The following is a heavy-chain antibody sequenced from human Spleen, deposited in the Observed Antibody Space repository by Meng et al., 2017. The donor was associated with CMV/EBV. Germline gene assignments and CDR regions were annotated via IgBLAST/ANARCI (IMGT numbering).Heavy chain of an antibody. J-gene: IGHJ4*02. Sequence: SLKISCAASGFTFDDYAMHWVRQAPGKGLEWVSGISWNSGSIGYADSVKGRFTISRDNAKNSLYLQMNSLRAEDTAVYYCARGPYSSGWYDYWGQGTLVTVSS. V-gene: IGHV3-9*01. CDR3: ARGPYSSGWYDY. CDR2: ISWNSGSI. CDR1: GFTFDDYA. D-gene: IGHD6-19*01.